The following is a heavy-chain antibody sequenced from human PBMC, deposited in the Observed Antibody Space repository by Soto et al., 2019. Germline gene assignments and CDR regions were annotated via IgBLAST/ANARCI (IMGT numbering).Heavy chain of an antibody. D-gene: IGHD2-2*01. J-gene: IGHJ5*02. V-gene: IGHV4-34*01. Sequence: PSETLSLTCAVYGGSFSGYYWSWIRQPPGKGLEWIGEINHSGSTNYNPSLKSRVTISVDTSKNQFSLKLSSVTAADTAVYYCARGWCSSTSCYARERHNWLDPWGQGTLVTVSS. CDR3: ARGWCSSTSCYARERHNWLDP. CDR2: INHSGST. CDR1: GGSFSGYY.